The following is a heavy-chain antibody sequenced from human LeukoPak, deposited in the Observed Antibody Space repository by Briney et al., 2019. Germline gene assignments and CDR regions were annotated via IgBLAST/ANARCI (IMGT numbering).Heavy chain of an antibody. D-gene: IGHD6-13*01. CDR3: AKDRYSSSWYYFDY. J-gene: IGHJ4*02. V-gene: IGHV3-23*01. Sequence: GGSLRLSCAASGFTFSSYNMNWVRQAPGKGLEWVSAISGSGGSTYYADSVKGRFTISRDNSKNTLYLQMNSLRAEDTAVYYCAKDRYSSSWYYFDYWAREPWSPSPQ. CDR2: ISGSGGST. CDR1: GFTFSSYN.